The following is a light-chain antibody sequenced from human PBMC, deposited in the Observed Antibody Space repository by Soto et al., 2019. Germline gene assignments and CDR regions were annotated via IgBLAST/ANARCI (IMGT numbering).Light chain of an antibody. CDR2: DAF. J-gene: IGKJ4*01. CDR3: QQRSKWPLT. CDR1: ENINNY. Sequence: EIVLTQSPATLSLSPGERATLSCRASENINNYLAWYQQKPGQAPSLLIYDAFNRATGIPARFSGSGSGTDLTITISSLEPEDFEVYYCQQRSKWPLTFGGGTKVDIK. V-gene: IGKV3-11*01.